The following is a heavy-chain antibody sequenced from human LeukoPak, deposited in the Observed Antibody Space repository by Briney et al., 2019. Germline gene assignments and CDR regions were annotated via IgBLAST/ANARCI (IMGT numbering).Heavy chain of an antibody. D-gene: IGHD3-9*01. CDR1: GFTFSSYA. V-gene: IGHV3-23*01. CDR2: ISGSGGST. CDR3: AKLYYDILTGYYYNPNLYYFDY. J-gene: IGHJ4*02. Sequence: GGSLRLSCAASGFTFSSYAMSWVRQAPGKGLEWVSAISGSGGSTYYADSVKGRFTISRDNSKNTLYLQMNSLIAEDTAVYYCAKLYYDILTGYYYNPNLYYFDYWGQGTLVTVSS.